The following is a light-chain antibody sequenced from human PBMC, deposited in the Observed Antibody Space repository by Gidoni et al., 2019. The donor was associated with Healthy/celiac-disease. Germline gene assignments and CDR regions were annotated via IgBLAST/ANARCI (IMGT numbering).Light chain of an antibody. CDR3: QQYYTTPQA. CDR1: QSVLYSSNNKNY. Sequence: DIVMTQYPDSLAVSLGEGATINCKSSQSVLYSSNNKNYLAWYQQKPGQPPKLLIYWASTRESGVPDRFSGSGSGTDFTLTISSLQAEDVAVYFCQQYYTTPQAFXGXTKVXIK. V-gene: IGKV4-1*01. J-gene: IGKJ4*01. CDR2: WAS.